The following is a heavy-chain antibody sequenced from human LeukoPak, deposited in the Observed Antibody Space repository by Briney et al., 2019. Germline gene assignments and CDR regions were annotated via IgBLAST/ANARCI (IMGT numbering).Heavy chain of an antibody. J-gene: IGHJ5*02. CDR1: GGSISSYY. D-gene: IGHD2-2*01. CDR2: IYYSGST. V-gene: IGHV4-59*01. CDR3: ARERRELGYCSSTSCYAWDNWFDP. Sequence: SETLSLTCTVSGGSISSYYWSWIRQPPGKGLEWIGYIYYSGSTNYNPSLKSRVTISVDTSKNQFSLKLSSVTAADTAVYYCARERRELGYCSSTSCYAWDNWFDPWGQGTLVTVSS.